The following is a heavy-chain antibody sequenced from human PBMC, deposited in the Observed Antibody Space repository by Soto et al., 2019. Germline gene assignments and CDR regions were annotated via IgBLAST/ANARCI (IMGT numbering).Heavy chain of an antibody. Sequence: PSETLSLTCTVSGGSISSYYWSWIRQPPGKGLEWIGYIYYSGSTNYNPSLKSRVTISVDTSKNQFSLKLSSVTASDTAVYYCASAKGSSWYARSWGQGTLVTVSS. V-gene: IGHV4-59*08. CDR2: IYYSGST. J-gene: IGHJ5*02. D-gene: IGHD6-13*01. CDR3: ASAKGSSWYARS. CDR1: GGSISSYY.